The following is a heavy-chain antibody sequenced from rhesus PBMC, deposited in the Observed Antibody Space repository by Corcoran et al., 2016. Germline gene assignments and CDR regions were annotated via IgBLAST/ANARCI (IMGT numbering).Heavy chain of an antibody. CDR3: ARRLATVTLSYFDY. Sequence: QVQLQESGPGLVKPSETLSLTCAVSGGSFSGYYWGWIRQSPGKGLEWIGYISGTSGGTDYNPSLKSRVTISTDTSKNQFSLKLTSVTAADTAVYFCARRLATVTLSYFDYWGQGVLVTVSS. D-gene: IGHD5-36*02. CDR2: ISGTSGGT. CDR1: GGSFSGYY. V-gene: IGHV4-165*01. J-gene: IGHJ4*01.